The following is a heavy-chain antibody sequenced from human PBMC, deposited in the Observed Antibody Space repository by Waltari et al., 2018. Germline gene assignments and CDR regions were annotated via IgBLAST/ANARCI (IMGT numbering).Heavy chain of an antibody. CDR3: ARGSGAFIESRLLDV. D-gene: IGHD3-10*01. V-gene: IGHV5-10-1*01. Sequence: VHLVQSGAAVKKPGESLTISCKASGYTFSIHWYNLVRQRPGKGLVWTGRIGCGDSYSNYSPSFQGHVTISVDKSSSTAYMQWDTLKASDTATYDCARGSGAFIESRLLDVWGQGTRVIVSS. CDR2: IGCGDSYS. J-gene: IGHJ6*02. CDR1: GYTFSIHW.